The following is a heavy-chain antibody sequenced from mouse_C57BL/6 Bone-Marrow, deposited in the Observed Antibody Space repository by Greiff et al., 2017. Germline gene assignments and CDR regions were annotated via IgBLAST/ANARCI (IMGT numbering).Heavy chain of an antibody. CDR2: ISSGGSYT. Sequence: EVQLVESGGDLVKPGGSLKLSCAASGFTFSSYGMSWVRQTPDKRLEWVATISSGGSYTYYPDSVKGRFTISRDNAKNTLYLQMSSLKSEDTAMYYCARLDGRCFDVWGTGTTVTVSS. J-gene: IGHJ1*03. CDR1: GFTFSSYG. V-gene: IGHV5-6*01. D-gene: IGHD2-3*01. CDR3: ARLDGRCFDV.